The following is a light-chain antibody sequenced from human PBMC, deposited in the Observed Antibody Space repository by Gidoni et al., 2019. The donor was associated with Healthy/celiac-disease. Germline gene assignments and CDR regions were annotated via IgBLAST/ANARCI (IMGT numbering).Light chain of an antibody. CDR3: QQYYSYPLT. V-gene: IGKV1-8*01. J-gene: IGKJ1*01. CDR2: AAS. CDR1: QGISSY. Sequence: IRMTQSPSSFSASTGDRVTITCRASQGISSYLDWYQQKPGKAPKLLIYAASTLQSGVPSRFSGSGSGTDFTLTISCLQSEDFATYYCQQYYSYPLTFGQGTKVEIK.